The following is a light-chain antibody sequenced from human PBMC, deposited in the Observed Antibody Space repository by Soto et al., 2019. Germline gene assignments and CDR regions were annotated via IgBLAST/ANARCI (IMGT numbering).Light chain of an antibody. CDR1: QGISNY. CDR3: QKYNSARWT. J-gene: IGKJ1*01. Sequence: DIQMTQSPSSLSASVGDRVTITCRASQGISNYLAWYQQKPGKVPKLLIYAASTLQSGVPSRFSGSGSGTDFTLTISSLQREGVGTYYCQKYNSARWTFGQGTKVEIK. CDR2: AAS. V-gene: IGKV1-27*01.